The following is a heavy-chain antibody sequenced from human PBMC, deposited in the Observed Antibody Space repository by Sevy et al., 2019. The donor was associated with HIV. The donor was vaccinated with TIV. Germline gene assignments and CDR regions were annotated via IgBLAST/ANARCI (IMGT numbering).Heavy chain of an antibody. J-gene: IGHJ4*02. V-gene: IGHV1-69*06. CDR3: AGGWAARPQYYFDY. Sequence: ASVKVSCKASGGTFSSYAISWVRQAPGQGLEWMGGIIPIFGTANYAQKFQGRVTITADKSTSTAYMELSSLRSEDTAVYYCAGGWAARPQYYFDYWGQGTLVTVSS. CDR1: GGTFSSYA. D-gene: IGHD6-6*01. CDR2: IIPIFGTA.